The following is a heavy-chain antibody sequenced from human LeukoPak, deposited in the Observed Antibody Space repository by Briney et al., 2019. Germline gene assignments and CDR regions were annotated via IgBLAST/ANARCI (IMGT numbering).Heavy chain of an antibody. CDR1: GGSVSSHY. CDR3: ARLRYNYYYYMDV. CDR2: IYYSGST. J-gene: IGHJ6*03. V-gene: IGHV4-59*02. Sequence: PSETRSLTCTVSGGSVSSHYWSWIRQPPGKGLEWIGYIYYSGSTNYNPSLKSRVTISIDTSKNQFSLKLSSVTAADTAVYYCARLRYNYYYYMDVWGKGTTVTVSS. D-gene: IGHD1-14*01.